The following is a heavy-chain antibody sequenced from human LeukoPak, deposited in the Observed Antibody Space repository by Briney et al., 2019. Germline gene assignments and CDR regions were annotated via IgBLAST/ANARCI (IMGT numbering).Heavy chain of an antibody. J-gene: IGHJ5*02. V-gene: IGHV1-2*02. CDR3: ARERPNSSSWYARWFDP. Sequence: ASVKVSCKASGYTFTSYAMNWVRQAPGQGLEWMGWINANSGGTNYVQKFQGRVTMTRDTSISTAYMELSRLRSDDTAVYYCARERPNSSSWYARWFDPWGQGTLVTVSS. D-gene: IGHD6-13*01. CDR2: INANSGGT. CDR1: GYTFTSYA.